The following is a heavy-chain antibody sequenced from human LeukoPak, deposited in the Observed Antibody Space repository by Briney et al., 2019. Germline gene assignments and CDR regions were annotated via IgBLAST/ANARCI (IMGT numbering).Heavy chain of an antibody. D-gene: IGHD3-10*01. Sequence: SQTLSLTCAISGDIVSSDSAAWNWIRQSPSRGLEWLARTYFRSKWYYDYALAVKGRITINPDTSKNQFSLQLNSVTPEDTAVYFVARTPVGDLITLDSGGQETLATV. V-gene: IGHV6-1*01. CDR3: ARTPVGDLITLDS. CDR1: GDIVSSDSAA. J-gene: IGHJ4*02. CDR2: TYFRSKWYY.